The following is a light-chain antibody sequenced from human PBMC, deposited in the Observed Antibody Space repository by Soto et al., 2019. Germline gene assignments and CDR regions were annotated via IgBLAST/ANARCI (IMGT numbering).Light chain of an antibody. CDR1: QSINTW. CDR2: KAS. J-gene: IGKJ2*01. Sequence: DIQMTQSPSTLSASVGDRVTITCRASQSINTWLAWYQQKPGKAPKLLIYKASSLESGVPSRFSGSGSGTGFTLTISSLQPDDLATYYCQHYNSYLVTFGQGTKLEIK. V-gene: IGKV1-5*03. CDR3: QHYNSYLVT.